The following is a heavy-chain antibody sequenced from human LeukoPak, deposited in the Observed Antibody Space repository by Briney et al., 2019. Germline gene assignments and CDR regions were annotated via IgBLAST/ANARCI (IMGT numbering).Heavy chain of an antibody. CDR2: IYYSGST. J-gene: IGHJ4*02. D-gene: IGHD6-13*01. Sequence: PSETLSLTCTVSGGSISSYYWSWIRQPPGKGLGWIGYIYYSGSTNYNPSLKSRVTISVDTSKNQFSLKLSSVTAADTAVYYCASLYSSSWSGSFDYWGQGTLVTVSS. CDR1: GGSISSYY. V-gene: IGHV4-59*12. CDR3: ASLYSSSWSGSFDY.